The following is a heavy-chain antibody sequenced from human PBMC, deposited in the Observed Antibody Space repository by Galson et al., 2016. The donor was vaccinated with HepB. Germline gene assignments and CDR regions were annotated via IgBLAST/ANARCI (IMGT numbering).Heavy chain of an antibody. Sequence: SLRLSCAASGFTFTDYTMNWFRLAPGQGLQWVSSISASHRLIHYVDSVKGRFAISRDNAKNSLYLQMNSLRAEDTAVYYCARAYGDYAYTDHWGQGTQVIVSS. CDR1: GFTFTDYT. CDR2: ISASHRLI. D-gene: IGHD4-17*01. CDR3: ARAYGDYAYTDH. J-gene: IGHJ4*02. V-gene: IGHV3-21*01.